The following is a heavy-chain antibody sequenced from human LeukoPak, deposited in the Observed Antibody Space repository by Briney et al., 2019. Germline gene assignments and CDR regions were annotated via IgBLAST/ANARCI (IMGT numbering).Heavy chain of an antibody. CDR3: ATAAYDSGSYIVNHDY. V-gene: IGHV3-53*01. CDR1: GFTFSNCG. D-gene: IGHD3-22*01. Sequence: GGSLRLSCAAPGFTFSNCGMSWVRQAPGKGLEWVSVLYRDDTTYYADSVKGRFTISRDNAKNTLYLQMSSLRAEDTAVYYCATAAYDSGSYIVNHDYWGQGTLVTVSS. J-gene: IGHJ4*02. CDR2: LYRDDTT.